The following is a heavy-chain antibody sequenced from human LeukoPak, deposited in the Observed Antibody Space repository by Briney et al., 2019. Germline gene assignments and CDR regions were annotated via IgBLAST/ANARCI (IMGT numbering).Heavy chain of an antibody. D-gene: IGHD1-26*01. CDR3: AKESYYYIDY. Sequence: PGGSLRLSCAASGFTFSSYGMHWVRQAPGKGLEWVAVISYDGSNKHYADSVKGRFTISRDNSKNTLYLQMNSLRAEDTAVYYCAKESYYYIDYWGQGTLVTVSS. J-gene: IGHJ4*02. CDR2: ISYDGSNK. CDR1: GFTFSSYG. V-gene: IGHV3-30*18.